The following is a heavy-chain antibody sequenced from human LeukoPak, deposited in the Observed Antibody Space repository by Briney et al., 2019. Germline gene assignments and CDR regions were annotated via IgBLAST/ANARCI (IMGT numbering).Heavy chain of an antibody. D-gene: IGHD3-9*01. Sequence: PSQTLSLPCAVSGGSISSGGYPGSWIRKPPGKGLEWIGYIYQSGSTYYNPSLKSRVTISVDRSKNQFSLKLSSVTAADTAVYYCARENYDILTGYKAPRAFDIWGQGTMVTVSS. CDR2: IYQSGST. J-gene: IGHJ3*02. V-gene: IGHV4-30-2*01. CDR3: ARENYDILTGYKAPRAFDI. CDR1: GGSISSGGYP.